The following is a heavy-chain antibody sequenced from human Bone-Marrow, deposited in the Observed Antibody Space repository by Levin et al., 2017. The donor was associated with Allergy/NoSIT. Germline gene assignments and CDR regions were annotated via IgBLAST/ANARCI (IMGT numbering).Heavy chain of an antibody. CDR3: AGYSDVLTGYENPDFDS. D-gene: IGHD3-9*01. J-gene: IGHJ4*02. Sequence: GASVKVSCKSSGGTFSRYAISWVRQAPGQGLEWMGGILPKFGTANYAQKFQGRLTITADISTNTAYMELSSLRSEATAVYYCAGYSDVLTGYENPDFDSWGQGTLVTVSS. V-gene: IGHV1-69*06. CDR1: GGTFSRYA. CDR2: ILPKFGTA.